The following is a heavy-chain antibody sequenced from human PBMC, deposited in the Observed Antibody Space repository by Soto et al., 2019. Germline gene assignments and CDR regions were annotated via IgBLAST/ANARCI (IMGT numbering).Heavy chain of an antibody. CDR3: ARSIDSSGYYFSNC. Sequence: PSETLSLTCTVSGGSISNYYWSWIRQSPGKGLEWIGYIHYSGSTNYNPSLKSRVTISVDTSRNQFSLKLSPVTAADTAVYYCARSIDSSGYYFSNCWGQGTLVTVSS. D-gene: IGHD3-22*01. CDR1: GGSISNYY. J-gene: IGHJ4*02. V-gene: IGHV4-59*01. CDR2: IHYSGST.